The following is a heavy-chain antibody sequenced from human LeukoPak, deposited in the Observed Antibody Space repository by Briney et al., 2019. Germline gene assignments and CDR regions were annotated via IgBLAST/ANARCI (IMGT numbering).Heavy chain of an antibody. CDR2: ISAYNGNA. V-gene: IGHV1-18*01. J-gene: IGHJ5*02. CDR1: GYSFTSYG. CDR3: ARDLQWGAIVATPRHNWFDP. Sequence: ASVKVSCKTSGYSFTSYGITWVRQAPGQGLEWMGWISAYNGNANYAQRLKDRVTMTTDTSTTTAYMELSRLRSDDTAVYYCARDLQWGAIVATPRHNWFDPWGQGTLVTVSS. D-gene: IGHD5-12*01.